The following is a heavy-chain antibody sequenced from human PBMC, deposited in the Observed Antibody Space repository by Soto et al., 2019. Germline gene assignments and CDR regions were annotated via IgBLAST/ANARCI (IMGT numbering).Heavy chain of an antibody. CDR1: GFTFSSYS. J-gene: IGHJ5*02. CDR3: ARHPERIAQIGWFDP. V-gene: IGHV3-48*01. CDR2: ISSSSSTI. Sequence: EVQLVESGGGLVQPGGSRRLSCAASGFTFSSYSMNWVRQAPGKGLEWVSYISSSSSTIYYADSVKGRFTISRDNAKNSLYLQMNSLRAEDMAVYYCARHPERIAQIGWFDPWGQGTLVTVSS. D-gene: IGHD6-13*01.